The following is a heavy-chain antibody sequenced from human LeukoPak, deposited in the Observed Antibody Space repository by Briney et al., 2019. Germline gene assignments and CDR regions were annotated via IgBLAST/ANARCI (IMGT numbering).Heavy chain of an antibody. CDR3: VRHSGRAGGQ. D-gene: IGHD3-10*01. J-gene: IGHJ4*02. Sequence: GGSLRLSCAASGFRFGDHYMSWVRQAPGKGPEWIPYISGNGGDIAYADSVKGRFTISRDNAKNSLYLQMNSLRVEDTAVYHCVRHSGRAGGQWGQGTLIAVSS. V-gene: IGHV3/OR16-9*01. CDR2: ISGNGGDI. CDR1: GFRFGDHY.